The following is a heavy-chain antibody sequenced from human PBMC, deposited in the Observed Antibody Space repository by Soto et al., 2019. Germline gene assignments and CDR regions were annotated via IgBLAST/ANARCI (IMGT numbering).Heavy chain of an antibody. Sequence: VGSLRLSCAASGFTFSSYSMNWVRQAPGKGLEWVSSISSSSSYIYYADSVKGRFTISRDNAKNSLYLQMNSLRAEDTAVYYCARDRCSSTSCHTETYGMDVCGQGTTLTVSS. J-gene: IGHJ6*02. CDR2: ISSSSSYI. CDR1: GFTFSSYS. V-gene: IGHV3-21*01. CDR3: ARDRCSSTSCHTETYGMDV. D-gene: IGHD2-2*02.